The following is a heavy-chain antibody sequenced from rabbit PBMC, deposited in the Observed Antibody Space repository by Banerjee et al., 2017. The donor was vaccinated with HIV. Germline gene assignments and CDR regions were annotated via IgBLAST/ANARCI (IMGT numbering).Heavy chain of an antibody. J-gene: IGHJ4*01. CDR2: IDVDSSGRI. D-gene: IGHD2-1*01. V-gene: IGHV1S45*01. Sequence: QEQLVESGGDLVQPGASLTLTCTASGFSFSSGHDMCWVRQTPGKGPEWFACIDVDSSGRIWYASWAKGRFTISKTSSTTVTLQMTSLTAADTATYFCARDIDGDIDFDLWGPGTLVTVS. CDR1: GFSFSSGHD. CDR3: ARDIDGDIDFDL.